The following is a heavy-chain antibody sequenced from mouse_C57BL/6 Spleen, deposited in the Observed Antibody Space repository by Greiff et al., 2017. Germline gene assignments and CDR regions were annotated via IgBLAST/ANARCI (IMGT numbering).Heavy chain of an antibody. CDR2: IYPGDGDT. V-gene: IGHV1-82*01. J-gene: IGHJ2*01. CDR1: GYAFSSSW. D-gene: IGHD4-1*01. CDR3: ARWVLGYYFDY. Sequence: QVQLQQSGPELVKPGASVKISCKASGYAFSSSWMNWVKQRPGKGLEWIGRIYPGDGDTNYNGKFKGKATLTADKSSSTAYMQLSSLTSEDSAVYFCARWVLGYYFDYWGQGTTLTVSS.